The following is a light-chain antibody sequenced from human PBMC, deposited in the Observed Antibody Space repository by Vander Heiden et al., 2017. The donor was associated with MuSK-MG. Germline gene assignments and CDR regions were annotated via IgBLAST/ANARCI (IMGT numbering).Light chain of an antibody. CDR1: ERVGSQ. V-gene: IGKV3-11*01. J-gene: IGKJ4*01. CDR3: QQRSSWPLT. CDR2: DSS. Sequence: IVLTQSPATLSLSPGDRATLPCRASERVGSQLAWYQQKPGQAPRLLIYDSSNRATGIPARFGGSGSGTDFTLTIGSLEPEDFAVYHCQQRSSWPLTFGGGTKVEIK.